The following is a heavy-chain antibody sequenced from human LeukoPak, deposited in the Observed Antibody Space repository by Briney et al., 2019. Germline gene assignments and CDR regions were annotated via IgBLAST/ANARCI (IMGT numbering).Heavy chain of an antibody. J-gene: IGHJ3*02. CDR3: ARGVPYYDFWSGYYTPYDAFDI. CDR1: GGSFSGYY. Sequence: PSETLSLTCAVYGGSFSGYYWSWIRQPPGKGLEWIGEINHSGSTNYNPSLKSRVTKSVDTSKNQFSLKLSSVTAADTAVYYCARGVPYYDFWSGYYTPYDAFDIWGQGTMVTVSS. CDR2: INHSGST. D-gene: IGHD3-3*01. V-gene: IGHV4-34*01.